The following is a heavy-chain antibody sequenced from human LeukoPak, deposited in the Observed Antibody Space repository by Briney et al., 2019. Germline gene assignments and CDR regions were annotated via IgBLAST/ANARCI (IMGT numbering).Heavy chain of an antibody. J-gene: IGHJ3*02. Sequence: GGSLRLSCAASGFTFSNYWMSWARQAPGTGLEWVATIKQGGSEKYFVDSVKGRFTISRDNAENSLFLQMNSLRAEDTAVYYCARDSTYTGSFHDAFDIWGQGTMVIVSS. D-gene: IGHD1-26*01. CDR1: GFTFSNYW. CDR2: IKQGGSEK. CDR3: ARDSTYTGSFHDAFDI. V-gene: IGHV3-7*01.